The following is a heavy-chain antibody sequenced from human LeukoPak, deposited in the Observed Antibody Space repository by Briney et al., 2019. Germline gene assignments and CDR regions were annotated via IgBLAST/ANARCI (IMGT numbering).Heavy chain of an antibody. CDR1: GYTFTSYY. Sequence: RASVKVSCKASGYTFTSYYMHWVRQAPGQGLEWMGIINPSGGSTSYAQKFQGRVTISVDTSKNQFSLKLSSVTAADTAVYYCARHERYSSRGVDYWGQGTLVTVSS. CDR3: ARHERYSSRGVDY. D-gene: IGHD6-13*01. CDR2: INPSGGST. J-gene: IGHJ4*02. V-gene: IGHV1-46*01.